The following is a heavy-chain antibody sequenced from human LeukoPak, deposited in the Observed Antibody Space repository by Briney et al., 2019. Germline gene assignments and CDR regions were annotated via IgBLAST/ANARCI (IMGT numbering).Heavy chain of an antibody. CDR3: ARAPSRYDILTGYYDYYYYYMDV. J-gene: IGHJ6*03. V-gene: IGHV3-21*01. Sequence: GGSLRLSCAASGFTFSSYSMNWVRQAPGKGLEWVSSISSSSSYIYYADSVKGRFTISRDNAKNSLYLQMNSLRAEDTAVYYCARAPSRYDILTGYYDYYYYYMDVWGKGTTVTVSS. CDR1: GFTFSSYS. CDR2: ISSSSSYI. D-gene: IGHD3-9*01.